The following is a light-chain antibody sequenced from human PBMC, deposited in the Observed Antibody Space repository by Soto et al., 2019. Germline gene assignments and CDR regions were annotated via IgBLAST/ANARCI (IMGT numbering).Light chain of an antibody. Sequence: DIQITQSPSLLSASVGDRVTITCRASHDISTYLAWYQQKPGKAPKLMIYEASTLQSGVPSRFSGSGSGTEFTLTISGLLPEDFATYHCQQLNTLPFTFGQGTRLEI. CDR1: HDISTY. CDR3: QQLNTLPFT. J-gene: IGKJ5*01. CDR2: EAS. V-gene: IGKV1-9*01.